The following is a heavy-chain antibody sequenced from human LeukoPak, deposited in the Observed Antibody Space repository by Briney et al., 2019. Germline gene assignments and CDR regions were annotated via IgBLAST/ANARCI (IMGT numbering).Heavy chain of an antibody. CDR3: ARLRIAVGYYYYYMDV. V-gene: IGHV4-38-2*02. CDR1: GYAISSGYY. D-gene: IGHD6-19*01. J-gene: IGHJ6*03. CDR2: IYHSGST. Sequence: SETLSLTCIVSGYAISSGYYWGWIRQPPGKGLEWIGSIYHSGSTYYNPSLKSRVTISVDTSKNQFSLKLSSVTAADTAVYYCARLRIAVGYYYYYMDVWGKGTTVTISS.